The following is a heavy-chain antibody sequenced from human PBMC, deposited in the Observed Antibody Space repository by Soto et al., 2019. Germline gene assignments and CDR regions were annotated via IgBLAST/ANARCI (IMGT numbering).Heavy chain of an antibody. V-gene: IGHV4-39*01. CDR3: ARDYFDSSDYTTNWFDP. J-gene: IGHJ5*02. CDR1: GDSISNSRFY. CDR2: IYHTGNA. Sequence: PSETLSLTCSVSGDSISNSRFYWAWIRQPPGEGLEWIGSIYHTGNAYYNPSLKSRVTIFVDTSKNQFSLKLTSVTAADTALYYCARDYFDSSDYTTNWFDPWVQGTLVT. D-gene: IGHD3-22*01.